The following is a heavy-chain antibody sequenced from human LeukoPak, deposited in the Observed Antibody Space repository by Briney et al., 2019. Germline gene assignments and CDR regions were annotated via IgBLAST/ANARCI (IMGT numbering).Heavy chain of an antibody. J-gene: IGHJ5*02. CDR1: GGSISSSSYY. D-gene: IGHD2-21*01. V-gene: IGHV4-39*07. CDR2: IYYSGST. Sequence: SETLSLTCTVSGGSISSSSYYWGWIRQPPGKGLEWIGSIYYSGSTYYNPSLKSRVTISVDTSKNQFSLKLSSVTAADTAVYYCARGADEFPFDPWGQGTLVTVSS. CDR3: ARGADEFPFDP.